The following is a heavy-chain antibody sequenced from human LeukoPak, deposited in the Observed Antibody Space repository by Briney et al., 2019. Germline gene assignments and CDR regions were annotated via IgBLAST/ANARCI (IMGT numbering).Heavy chain of an antibody. V-gene: IGHV3-48*04. CDR3: ARDGFFGGIDY. CDR1: GFTFSSYS. J-gene: IGHJ4*02. D-gene: IGHD3-3*01. CDR2: MSTTGSTI. Sequence: QPGGSLRLSCAASGFTFSSYSMNWVRQAPGKGLEWVSFMSTTGSTISYADSVKGQFTMSRDNAKNSLFLIMNSLRAEDTAVYYCARDGFFGGIDYWGQGTLVTVSS.